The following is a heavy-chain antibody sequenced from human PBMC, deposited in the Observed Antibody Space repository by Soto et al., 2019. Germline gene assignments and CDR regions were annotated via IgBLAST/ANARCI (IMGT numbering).Heavy chain of an antibody. CDR1: GFTFDDYA. CDR3: AKAGDYFAWFDP. V-gene: IGHV3-9*01. J-gene: IGHJ5*02. Sequence: EVQLVESGGGLVQPGRSLRLSCAASGFTFDDYAMHWVRQAPGKGLEWVSGISWNSGSIGYADSVKGRFTISRDNAKNSLYLQMNSLRAEDTALYYCAKAGDYFAWFDPWGQRTLVTVSS. CDR2: ISWNSGSI. D-gene: IGHD4-17*01.